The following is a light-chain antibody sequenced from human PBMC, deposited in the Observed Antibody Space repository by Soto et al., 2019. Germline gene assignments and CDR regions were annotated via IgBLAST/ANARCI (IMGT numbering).Light chain of an antibody. Sequence: QSALTQPASVSGSPGQSITISCTGTSSDVGGYNYVSWYQQHPGKAPKLMIYEVSNWPSGVSNRFSGSKSGNTASLTISGLQVEDEADYYCSSYTSSSTQVFGGGTKLTVL. V-gene: IGLV2-14*01. CDR1: SSDVGGYNY. CDR2: EVS. J-gene: IGLJ2*01. CDR3: SSYTSSSTQV.